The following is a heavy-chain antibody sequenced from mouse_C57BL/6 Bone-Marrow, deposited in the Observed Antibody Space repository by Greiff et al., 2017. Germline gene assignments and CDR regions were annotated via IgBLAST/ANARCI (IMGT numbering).Heavy chain of an antibody. CDR1: GYTFTSYD. D-gene: IGHD1-1*01. J-gene: IGHJ1*03. Sequence: QVQLQQSGPELVKPGASVKLSCKASGYTFTSYDINWVKQRPGQGLEWIGWIYPRDGSTKYNEKLKGKATLTVDTSSSTAYMELHSLTSEDSAVYVGARYYGSSYWYFDVGGRGTTATVTA. CDR3: ARYYGSSYWYFDV. CDR2: IYPRDGST. V-gene: IGHV1-85*01.